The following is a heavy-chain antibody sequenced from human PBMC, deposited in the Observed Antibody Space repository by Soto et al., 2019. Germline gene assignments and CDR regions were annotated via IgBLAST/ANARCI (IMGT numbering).Heavy chain of an antibody. D-gene: IGHD3-22*01. CDR3: ARGGESSAYYGDSYFDY. J-gene: IGHJ4*02. CDR1: GYTFTDYY. CDR2: INPNSGDT. Sequence: QVQLVQSGAEVKRPGASVKVSCKASGYTFTDYYMHWVRQAPGQGLDWMGWINPNSGDTDSAQKFQGRVPMTRDTSINTAYVELSRLRSDDTAVYYCARGGESSAYYGDSYFDYWGQGTLVTVSS. V-gene: IGHV1-2*02.